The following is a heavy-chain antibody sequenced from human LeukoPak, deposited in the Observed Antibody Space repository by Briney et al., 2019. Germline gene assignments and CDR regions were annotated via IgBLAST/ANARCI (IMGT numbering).Heavy chain of an antibody. CDR2: IYTSGST. Sequence: SETLSLTCTVSGGSISSYYWSWIRQPPGKGLEWIGRIYTSGSTNYNPSLKSRVTISVDTSKNQFSLKLSSVTAADTAVYYCARDPRSVGAFDIWGQGTMVTVSS. CDR1: GGSISSYY. D-gene: IGHD2-15*01. V-gene: IGHV4-4*08. CDR3: ARDPRSVGAFDI. J-gene: IGHJ3*02.